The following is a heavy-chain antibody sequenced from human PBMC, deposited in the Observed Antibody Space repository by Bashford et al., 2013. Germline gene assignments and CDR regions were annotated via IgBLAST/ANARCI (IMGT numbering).Heavy chain of an antibody. CDR2: LLHWDH. D-gene: IGHD5-24*01. Sequence: SSETPAPFTCSVSGDVHHSLLLELDPAAPRAGTGVDWIYLLHWDHQLQPSLKSRVTFSVDTSKNQFSLKLSGVTAADTATYYCATQRGRNKMTRVAYWGQGTLVTVSS. CDR1: GDVHHSLL. CDR3: ATQRGRNKMTRVAY. J-gene: IGHJ4*02. V-gene: IGHV4-59*01.